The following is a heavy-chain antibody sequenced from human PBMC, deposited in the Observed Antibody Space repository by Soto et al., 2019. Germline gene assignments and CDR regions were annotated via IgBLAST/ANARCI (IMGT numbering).Heavy chain of an antibody. CDR2: IYRTGST. J-gene: IGHJ4*02. D-gene: IGHD1-7*01. Sequence: PXXTLSLPCAVSGGSFTSNEWWTWVRQPPVQGLEWIGEIYRTGSTNYNPSLKSRVTISLEKSENQFSLKVTSLTAADTAVYYCASRDPGTSVDYWGQGTLVTVSS. CDR3: ASRDPGTSVDY. CDR1: GGSFTSNEW. V-gene: IGHV4-4*02.